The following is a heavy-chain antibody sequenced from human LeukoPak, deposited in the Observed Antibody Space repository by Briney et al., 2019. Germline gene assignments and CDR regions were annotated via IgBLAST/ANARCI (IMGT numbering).Heavy chain of an antibody. Sequence: GGSLRLSCPASGFIFSSYAMHWVRQAPGKGLEYVSAISPNGGSTYYADSVKGRFSISRDNSKNTLYLQMSSLRPEDTAVYYCVPKGTEGYWGQGTLVTVSS. CDR1: GFIFSSYA. CDR3: VPKGTEGY. V-gene: IGHV3-64D*06. CDR2: ISPNGGST. J-gene: IGHJ4*02.